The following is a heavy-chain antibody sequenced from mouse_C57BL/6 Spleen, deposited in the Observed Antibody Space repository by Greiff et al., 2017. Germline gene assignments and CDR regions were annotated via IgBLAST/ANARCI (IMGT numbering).Heavy chain of an antibody. D-gene: IGHD4-1*01. Sequence: EVQVVESGGGLVKPGGSLKLSCAASGFTFSSYAMSWVRQTPEKRLEWVATISDGGSYTYYPDNVKGRFTISRDNAKNNLYLQMSHLKSEDTARYYCASNWGFDYWGQGTTLTVSS. CDR2: ISDGGSYT. CDR1: GFTFSSYA. CDR3: ASNWGFDY. J-gene: IGHJ2*01. V-gene: IGHV5-4*01.